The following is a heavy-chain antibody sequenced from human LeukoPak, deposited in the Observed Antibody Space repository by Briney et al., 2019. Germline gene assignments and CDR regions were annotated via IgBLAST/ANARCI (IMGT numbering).Heavy chain of an antibody. J-gene: IGHJ6*02. V-gene: IGHV1-58*01. CDR3: AAATNTMVRGVPYGMDV. CDR2: IVVGSGNT. Sequence: SVKVSCKASGFTFTSSAVQWVRQARGQRLEWIGWIVVGSGNTNYAQKFQERVTITRDMSTSTAYTELSSLRSEDTAVYYCAAATNTMVRGVPYGMDVWGQGTTVTVSS. D-gene: IGHD3-10*01. CDR1: GFTFTSSA.